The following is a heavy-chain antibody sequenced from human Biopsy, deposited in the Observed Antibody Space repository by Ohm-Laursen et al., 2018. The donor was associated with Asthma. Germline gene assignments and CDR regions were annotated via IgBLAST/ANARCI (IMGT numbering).Heavy chain of an antibody. D-gene: IGHD7-27*01. Sequence: SDTLSLTCTVSGGSISSGGYYWSWIRQHPGKGLERIGYIYYSGSTYYNPSLKSRVTISVDTSKNQFSLNLSSVTAADTAVYYCARWGSFGFDYWGRGTLVTVSS. J-gene: IGHJ4*02. CDR3: ARWGSFGFDY. CDR2: IYYSGST. V-gene: IGHV4-31*03. CDR1: GGSISSGGYY.